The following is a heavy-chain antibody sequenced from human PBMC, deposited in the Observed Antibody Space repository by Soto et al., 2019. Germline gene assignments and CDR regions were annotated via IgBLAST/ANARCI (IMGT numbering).Heavy chain of an antibody. Sequence: GGSLRLSCPASGFPLRGYAMDWVRQASGKGLEYVSGISSNGVGTYYANSVQGRFTISRDNSKNTVYLQMGSLRPEDMAVYYCARRARPDFYYMDVWGKGTTVTVSS. CDR3: ARRARPDFYYMDV. V-gene: IGHV3-64*01. J-gene: IGHJ6*03. D-gene: IGHD6-6*01. CDR1: GFPLRGYA. CDR2: ISSNGVGT.